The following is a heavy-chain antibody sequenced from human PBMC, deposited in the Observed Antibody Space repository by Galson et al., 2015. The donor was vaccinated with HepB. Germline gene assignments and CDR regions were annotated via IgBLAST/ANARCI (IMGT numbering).Heavy chain of an antibody. CDR2: INSDGSST. CDR3: ARGGGDYDFWSGFGDY. J-gene: IGHJ4*02. CDR1: GFTFSSYW. D-gene: IGHD3-3*01. Sequence: SLRLSCAASGFTFSSYWMHWVRQAPGKGLVWVSRINSDGSSTSYADSVKGRFTIPRDNAKNTLYLQMNSLRAEDTAVYYCARGGGDYDFWSGFGDYWGQGTLVTVSS. V-gene: IGHV3-74*01.